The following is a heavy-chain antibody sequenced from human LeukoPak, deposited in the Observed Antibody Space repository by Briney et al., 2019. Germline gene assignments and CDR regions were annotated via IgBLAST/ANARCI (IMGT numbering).Heavy chain of an antibody. Sequence: PGGSLRLSCEASGFTFSSYWMLWVRQAPGKGLVWVSRISGDRSSTNYADYGKSRFTILREHAKNTLYLQMNSLRAQDTAVYYCARPSLVRGFDPWGQGTLVSVS. D-gene: IGHD2-8*01. J-gene: IGHJ5*02. CDR2: ISGDRSST. V-gene: IGHV3-74*01. CDR1: GFTFSSYW. CDR3: ARPSLVRGFDP.